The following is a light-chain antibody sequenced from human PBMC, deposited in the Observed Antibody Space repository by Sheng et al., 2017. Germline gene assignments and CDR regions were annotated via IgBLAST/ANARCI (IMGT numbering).Light chain of an antibody. V-gene: IGKV3-15*01. CDR3: QQYHSSPFT. Sequence: IVMTQSPATLSLSPGERATLFCRASQSVRTNLAWFQQKPGQAPRLLIYGATTRASGIPARFRGSGSGTEFTLTISSLESEDFAVYYCQQYHSSPFTFGPGTKVDIK. J-gene: IGKJ3*01. CDR1: QSVRTN. CDR2: GAT.